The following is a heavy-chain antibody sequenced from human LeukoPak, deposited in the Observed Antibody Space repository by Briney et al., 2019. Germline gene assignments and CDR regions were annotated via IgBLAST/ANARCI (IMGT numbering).Heavy chain of an antibody. D-gene: IGHD3-22*01. CDR2: IYYSGST. J-gene: IGHJ4*02. CDR3: ARVRHYYDSSGYSPGGTYYFDY. CDR1: DDSITIYY. Sequence: SETLSLTCTVSDDSITIYYWSWIRQPPGKGLEWIGYIYYSGSTNYNPSLKSRVTISVDTSKNQFSLKLSSVTAADTAVYYCARVRHYYDSSGYSPGGTYYFDYWGQGTLVTVSS. V-gene: IGHV4-59*01.